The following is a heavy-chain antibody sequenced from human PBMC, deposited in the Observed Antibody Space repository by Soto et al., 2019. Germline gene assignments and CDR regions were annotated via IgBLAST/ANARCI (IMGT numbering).Heavy chain of an antibody. CDR1: GVSISSSSYY. J-gene: IGHJ4*02. Sequence: SETLSLTCTVSGVSISSSSYYWGWIRQPPGKGLEWIGSIYYSGSTYYNPSLKSRVTISVDTSKNQFSLKLSSVTAADTAVYYCVRGEYSYRHHFDYWARGTLVTGSS. D-gene: IGHD5-18*01. CDR2: IYYSGST. V-gene: IGHV4-39*01. CDR3: VRGEYSYRHHFDY.